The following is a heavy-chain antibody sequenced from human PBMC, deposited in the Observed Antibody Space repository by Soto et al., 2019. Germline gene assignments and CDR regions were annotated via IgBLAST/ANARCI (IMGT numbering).Heavy chain of an antibody. V-gene: IGHV1-2*04. Sequence: QVQLVQSGAEVKKPGASVTVSCRSSGDTFNDYYIHWVRQAPGQGLEWMGWINPNGGVTKYAQKFQGWVTMTRDTSIRTVYMKLSRLRSDDTAVYYCARESGGATATLDYYYYMDVWGTGTTVTVSS. J-gene: IGHJ6*03. CDR1: GDTFNDYY. CDR2: INPNGGVT. CDR3: ARESGGATATLDYYYYMDV. D-gene: IGHD5-12*01.